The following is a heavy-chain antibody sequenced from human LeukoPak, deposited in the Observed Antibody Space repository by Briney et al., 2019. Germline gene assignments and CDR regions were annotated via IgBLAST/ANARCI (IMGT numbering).Heavy chain of an antibody. V-gene: IGHV1-18*01. Sequence: ASVKVSCKASGYTFTSYGISWVRQAPGQGLEWMGWISAYNGNTNYAQKLQGRVTMTTDTSTSTAYMELRSLRSEDTAVYYCARGVLDYGSGSYYNGDYYYYYMDVWGKGTTVTISS. J-gene: IGHJ6*03. CDR1: GYTFTSYG. D-gene: IGHD3-10*01. CDR2: ISAYNGNT. CDR3: ARGVLDYGSGSYYNGDYYYYYMDV.